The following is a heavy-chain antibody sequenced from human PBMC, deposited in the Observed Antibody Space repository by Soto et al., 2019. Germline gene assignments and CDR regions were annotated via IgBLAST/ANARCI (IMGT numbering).Heavy chain of an antibody. D-gene: IGHD2-2*01. CDR3: GGEAGYCSSTSCPTPYYYYGMDV. CDR1: GFTFSSYG. V-gene: IGHV3-7*03. Sequence: PGGSLRLSCAACGFTFSSYGISWVRQAPWKGLEWLANIKQDGSEKYYVDSVKGRFTISRDNAKNSLYLQMNSLRAEDTAVDYCGGEAGYCSSTSCPTPYYYYGMDVLGQRTTFAVCS. J-gene: IGHJ6*02. CDR2: IKQDGSEK.